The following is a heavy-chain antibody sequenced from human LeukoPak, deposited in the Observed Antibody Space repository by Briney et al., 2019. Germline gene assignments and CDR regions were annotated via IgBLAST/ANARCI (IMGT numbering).Heavy chain of an antibody. CDR3: ATQTSGFDY. Sequence: SETLSLTCTVSGGSISSYYWSWIRQPPGKGLEWIGYIYYSGSTNYNPSLKSRVTISVDTSKNQFSLKLSSVTAADTAVYCCATQTSGFDYWGQGTLVTVSS. J-gene: IGHJ4*02. CDR2: IYYSGST. V-gene: IGHV4-59*01. CDR1: GGSISSYY.